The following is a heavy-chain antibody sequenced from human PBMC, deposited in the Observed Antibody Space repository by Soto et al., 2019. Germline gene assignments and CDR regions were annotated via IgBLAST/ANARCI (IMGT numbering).Heavy chain of an antibody. V-gene: IGHV1-46*03. CDR1: GYTFTSQN. CDR3: ATDYYGSGSSLGY. CDR2: INPSIGTT. D-gene: IGHD3-10*01. J-gene: IGHJ4*02. Sequence: GASVNVSCKASGYTFTSQNMHWVRQAPGQGLEWMGVINPSIGTTTYAQKFQGRVTMTSDTSTSSVYMEVSSLRSEDTAVYYCATDYYGSGSSLGYWGQGTLVTVSS.